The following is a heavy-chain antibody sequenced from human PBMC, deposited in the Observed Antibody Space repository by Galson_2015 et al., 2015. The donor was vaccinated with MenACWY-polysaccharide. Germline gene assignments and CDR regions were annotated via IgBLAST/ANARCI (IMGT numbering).Heavy chain of an antibody. CDR2: TYYRSKWYN. Sequence: CAISGDSVSSNSAAWNWIRQSPSRGLEGLGRTYYRSKWYNDYAVSVKSRITINPDTSKNQFSLQLNSVTPEDTAVYYCAREDRTGYDSNYYYYYGMDVWGQGTTVTVSS. D-gene: IGHD5-12*01. CDR3: AREDRTGYDSNYYYYYGMDV. V-gene: IGHV6-1*01. J-gene: IGHJ6*02. CDR1: GDSVSSNSAA.